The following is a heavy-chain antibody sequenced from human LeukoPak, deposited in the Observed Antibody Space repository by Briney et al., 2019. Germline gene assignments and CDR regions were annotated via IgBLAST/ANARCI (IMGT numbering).Heavy chain of an antibody. CDR2: IYTVGNT. D-gene: IGHD3-3*01. V-gene: IGHV3-66*02. Sequence: GGSLRLSCEVSGFSASRNYMSWVRQAPGKGLEWVSVIYTVGNTYYADSVRGRFTMSRDSSKNTLYLQMNSLRPEDTAVYYCASDLTVTGVAGDGFDIWGQGTMVTVSS. CDR1: GFSASRNY. CDR3: ASDLTVTGVAGDGFDI. J-gene: IGHJ3*02.